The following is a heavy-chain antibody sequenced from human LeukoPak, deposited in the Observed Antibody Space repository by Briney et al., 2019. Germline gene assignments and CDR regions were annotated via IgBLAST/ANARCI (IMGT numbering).Heavy chain of an antibody. CDR1: GYTLTELS. V-gene: IGHV1-2*02. CDR3: ARGSRYHDWLSPLDS. Sequence: ASVKVSCKVSGYTLTELSMHWVRQAPGQGLEWMGWINPSSGGTNYAQKFQGRVTVTRDTSISTAYMDLSRLRSDDTAVFYCARGSRYHDWLSPLDSWGQGTLVTVSS. J-gene: IGHJ4*02. D-gene: IGHD3-9*01. CDR2: INPSSGGT.